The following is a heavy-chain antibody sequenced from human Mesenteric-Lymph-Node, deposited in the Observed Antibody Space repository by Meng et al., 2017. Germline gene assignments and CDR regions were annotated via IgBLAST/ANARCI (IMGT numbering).Heavy chain of an antibody. J-gene: IGHJ4*01. V-gene: IGHV3-23*01. CDR1: GFTFSSYA. CDR2: ISGSGGST. Sequence: GESLKISCAASGFTFSSYAMSWVRQAPGKGLEWVSAISGSGGSTYYADSVKGRFTISRDNSKNTLYLQMNSLRAEDTAVYYCATPVAMIVVVITAYWGQGNLVTGAS. D-gene: IGHD3-22*01. CDR3: ATPVAMIVVVITAY.